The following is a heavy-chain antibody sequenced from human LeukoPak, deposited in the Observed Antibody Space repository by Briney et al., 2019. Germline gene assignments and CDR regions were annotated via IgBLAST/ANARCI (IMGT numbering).Heavy chain of an antibody. CDR1: GYTFTSYA. CDR3: ARDSYYDSSGYYYDIDY. J-gene: IGHJ4*02. D-gene: IGHD3-22*01. Sequence: GASVKVSCKASGYTFTSYAMNWVRQAPGQGLEWMGIINPSGGSTSYAQKFQGRVTMTRDTSTSTVYMELSSLRSEDTAVYYCARDSYYDSSGYYYDIDYWGQGTLVTVSS. CDR2: INPSGGST. V-gene: IGHV1-46*01.